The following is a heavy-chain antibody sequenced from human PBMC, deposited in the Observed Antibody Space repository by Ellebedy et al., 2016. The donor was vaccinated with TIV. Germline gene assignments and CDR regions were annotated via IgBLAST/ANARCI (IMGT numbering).Heavy chain of an antibody. Sequence: GGSLRLXXAASGFTFSDYYMSWIRQAPGKGLEWVSYISSSSSYTNYADSVKGRFTISRDNAKNSLYLQMNSLRAEDTAVYYCARDPYSSGWYEVDIWGQGTMVTVSS. D-gene: IGHD6-19*01. V-gene: IGHV3-11*05. CDR1: GFTFSDYY. CDR2: ISSSSSYT. J-gene: IGHJ3*02. CDR3: ARDPYSSGWYEVDI.